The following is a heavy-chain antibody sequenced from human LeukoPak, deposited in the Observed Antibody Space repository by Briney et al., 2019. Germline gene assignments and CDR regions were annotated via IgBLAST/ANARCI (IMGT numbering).Heavy chain of an antibody. Sequence: ASVKVSCKVSGYTLTELSMHWVRQAPGQGLEWMGIINPSGGSTSYAQKFQGRVTMTRDTSTSTVYMELSSLRSEDTAVYYCAREGPLGYCSGGSCSSFDYWGQGTLVTVSS. CDR2: INPSGGST. J-gene: IGHJ4*02. CDR1: GYTLTELS. V-gene: IGHV1-46*01. CDR3: AREGPLGYCSGGSCSSFDY. D-gene: IGHD2-15*01.